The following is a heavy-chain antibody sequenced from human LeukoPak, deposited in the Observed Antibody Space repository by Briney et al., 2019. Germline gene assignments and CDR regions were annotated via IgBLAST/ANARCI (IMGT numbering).Heavy chain of an antibody. CDR1: GFTFSSYG. V-gene: IGHV3-30*02. CDR3: AREYDFWSGYYDYYYYMDV. D-gene: IGHD3-3*01. Sequence: PGGSLRLSCAASGFTFSSYGMHWVRQAPGKGLEWVAFIRYDGSNKYYADSVKGRFTISRDNAKNSLYLQMNSLRAEDTAVYYCAREYDFWSGYYDYYYYMDVWGKGTTVTVSS. CDR2: IRYDGSNK. J-gene: IGHJ6*03.